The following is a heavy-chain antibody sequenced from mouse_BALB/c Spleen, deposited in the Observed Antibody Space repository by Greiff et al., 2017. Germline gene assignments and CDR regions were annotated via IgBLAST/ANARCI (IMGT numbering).Heavy chain of an antibody. CDR1: GFTFSDYG. Sequence: EVKLMESGGGLVQPGGSRKLSCAASGFTFSDYGMAWVRQAPGKGPEWVAFISNLAYSIYYADTVTGRFTISRENAKNTLYLEMSSLRSEDTAMYYCARDSHYYGSSYGAMDYWGQGTSVTVSS. J-gene: IGHJ4*01. V-gene: IGHV5-15*02. D-gene: IGHD1-1*01. CDR2: ISNLAYSI. CDR3: ARDSHYYGSSYGAMDY.